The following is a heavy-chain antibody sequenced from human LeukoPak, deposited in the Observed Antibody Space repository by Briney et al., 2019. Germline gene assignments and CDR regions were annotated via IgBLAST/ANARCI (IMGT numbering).Heavy chain of an antibody. V-gene: IGHV4-59*01. J-gene: IGHJ4*02. CDR3: AGYYDSFFHY. D-gene: IGHD3-22*01. CDR1: GGSISSYY. Sequence: SETLSLTCTVSGGSISSYYWRWIRQPPGKGLEWIGYIYYSGSTNYNPSLKSRVTISVDTSKSQVSLKLSSVTAADTAVYYCAGYYDSFFHYWGQGTLVTVSS. CDR2: IYYSGST.